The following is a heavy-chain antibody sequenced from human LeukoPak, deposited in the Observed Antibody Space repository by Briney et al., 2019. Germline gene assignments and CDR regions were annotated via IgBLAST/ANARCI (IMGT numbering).Heavy chain of an antibody. CDR2: IFHTGNI. CDR1: GDSISPYY. J-gene: IGHJ6*02. CDR3: VRHSTVYHYGMDV. Sequence: PSETLSLTCTVSGDSISPYYWSWIRQPPGKGLEWIAEIFHTGNIKYNPSLKSRVTISVDTAKSQCSLKLGSVTAADTAFYYCVRHSTVYHYGMDVWGQGTTVSVSS. D-gene: IGHD2-2*01. V-gene: IGHV4-59*08.